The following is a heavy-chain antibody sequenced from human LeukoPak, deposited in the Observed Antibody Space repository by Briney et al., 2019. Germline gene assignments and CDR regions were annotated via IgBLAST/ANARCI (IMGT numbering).Heavy chain of an antibody. CDR3: ARAESTYYGSGSYPTTFDY. D-gene: IGHD3-10*01. J-gene: IGHJ4*02. CDR2: ISAYNGNT. CDR1: GYTFTSYC. Sequence: GASVKVSCKASGYTFTSYCMHWVRQAPGQGLEWMGWISAYNGNTNYAQKLQGRVTMTTDTSTSTAYMELRSLRSDDTAVYYCARAESTYYGSGSYPTTFDYWGQGTLVTVSS. V-gene: IGHV1-18*04.